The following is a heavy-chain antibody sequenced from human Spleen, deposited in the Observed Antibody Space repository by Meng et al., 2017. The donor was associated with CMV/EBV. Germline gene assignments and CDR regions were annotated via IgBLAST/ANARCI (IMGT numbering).Heavy chain of an antibody. V-gene: IGHV3-9*01. J-gene: IGHJ6*02. D-gene: IGHD2-21*02. Sequence: GGSLRLSCAASGFTFDDFAMHWVRQTPGEGLEWVSGISGNTGFIGYADSVKGRFTISRDNAKKTLSLQINTLRVEDTALYYCAEGGGERVTFDAMDVWGQGTTVTVSS. CDR3: AEGGGERVTFDAMDV. CDR2: ISGNTGFI. CDR1: GFTFDDFA.